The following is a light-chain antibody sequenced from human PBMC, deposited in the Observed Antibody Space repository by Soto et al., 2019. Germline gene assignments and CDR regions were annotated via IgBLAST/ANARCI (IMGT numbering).Light chain of an antibody. J-gene: IGKJ4*01. CDR3: QHYRTS. Sequence: IVLTQSPGTLSLSPGERATLSCRASQSVSSSYLAWYQQKPGQPPRLLIYGASSRATGIPDRFSVSGSGTVFTLTITRLEPEDFGVYYCQHYRTSFGGGTKVEI. CDR1: QSVSSSY. V-gene: IGKV3-20*01. CDR2: GAS.